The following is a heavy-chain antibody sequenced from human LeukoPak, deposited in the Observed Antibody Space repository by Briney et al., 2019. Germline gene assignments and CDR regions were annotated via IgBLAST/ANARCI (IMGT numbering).Heavy chain of an antibody. CDR1: GGSISSSSYY. J-gene: IGHJ4*02. D-gene: IGHD6-13*01. CDR3: ARQTRLIAAAVDY. CDR2: IYYSGST. V-gene: IGHV4-39*01. Sequence: SETLSLTCTVSGGSISSSSYYWGWIRQPPGKGLEWIGSIYYSGSTYYNPSLKSRVTISVDTSKNQFSLKLSSVTAADTAVYYCARQTRLIAAAVDYWGQGTLDTVSS.